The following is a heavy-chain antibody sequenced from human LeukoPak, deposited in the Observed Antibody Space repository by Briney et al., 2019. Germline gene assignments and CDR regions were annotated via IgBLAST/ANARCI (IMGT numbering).Heavy chain of an antibody. V-gene: IGHV1-18*04. Sequence: ASVKVSCKASGYTFTSYGISWVRQAPGQGLEWMGWISAYNGNTNYAQKLQGRVTMTTDTSTSTAYMELRNLRSDDTAVYYCARVGGLLVRGGKGYWGQGTTVTVSS. CDR1: GYTFTSYG. CDR3: ARVGGLLVRGGKGY. J-gene: IGHJ6*02. D-gene: IGHD3-10*01. CDR2: ISAYNGNT.